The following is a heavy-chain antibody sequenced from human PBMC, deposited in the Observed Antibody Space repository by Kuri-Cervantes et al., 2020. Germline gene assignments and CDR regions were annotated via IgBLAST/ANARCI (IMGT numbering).Heavy chain of an antibody. CDR1: GFTFSNYA. CDR2: ISGSGGSS. V-gene: IGHV3-23*01. CDR3: AKGNTGTVGASAFDY. D-gene: IGHD1-26*01. J-gene: IGHJ4*02. Sequence: GSLRLPCAASGFTFSNYAMSWVRQAPGKGLEWVSSISGSGGSSYHAVSVKGRCTISRDNSRNTLYLQMNSLRAEDAAEYYCAKGNTGTVGASAFDYWGQGTLVTVSS.